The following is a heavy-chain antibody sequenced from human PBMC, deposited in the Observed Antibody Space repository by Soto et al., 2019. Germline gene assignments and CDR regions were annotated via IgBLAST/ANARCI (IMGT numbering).Heavy chain of an antibody. V-gene: IGHV1-2*02. Sequence: QVQLVQSGAEVKKPGASVKVSCKASGYTFTGYYMHWVRQAPGQGLEWMGWINPNSGGTNYAQKFQGRVTMTRDTSISTAYMELSRLRSDDTAVYYCARVQDSSGWYDYYYYYGMDVWGQGTTVTVSS. CDR1: GYTFTGYY. D-gene: IGHD6-19*01. CDR2: INPNSGGT. J-gene: IGHJ6*02. CDR3: ARVQDSSGWYDYYYYYGMDV.